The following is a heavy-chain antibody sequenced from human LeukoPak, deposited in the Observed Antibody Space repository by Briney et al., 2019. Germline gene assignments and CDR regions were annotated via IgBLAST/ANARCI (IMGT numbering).Heavy chain of an antibody. CDR1: GFTFSSYA. CDR3: AKEGARPHYYYYYMDV. J-gene: IGHJ6*03. Sequence: GGPLRLSCAASGFTFSSYAMSWVRQAPGKGLEWVSAISGSGGSTHYADSVKGRFTISRDNSKNTLYLQMNSLRAEDTAVYYCAKEGARPHYYYYYMDVWGRGTTVTVSS. V-gene: IGHV3-23*01. CDR2: ISGSGGST. D-gene: IGHD4/OR15-4a*01.